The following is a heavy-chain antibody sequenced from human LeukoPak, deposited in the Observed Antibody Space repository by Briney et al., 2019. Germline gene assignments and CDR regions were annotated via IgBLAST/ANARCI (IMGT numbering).Heavy chain of an antibody. CDR1: GFTFTSSA. CDR3: ARAVYSSGWYFFGMDV. J-gene: IGHJ6*02. Sequence: GASVKVSCKASGFTFTSSAMQWVRQARGQRLEWIGWIVVGSGNTNYAQKFQERVTITRDMSTSTAYMELSSLRSEDTAVYYCARAVYSSGWYFFGMDVWGQGTTVTVSS. CDR2: IVVGSGNT. D-gene: IGHD6-19*01. V-gene: IGHV1-58*02.